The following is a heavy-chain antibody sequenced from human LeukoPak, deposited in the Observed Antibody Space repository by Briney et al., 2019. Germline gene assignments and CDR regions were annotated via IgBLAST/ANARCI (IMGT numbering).Heavy chain of an antibody. CDR2: LSAYNGNT. J-gene: IGHJ6*02. V-gene: IGHV1-18*01. CDR1: GYTFTSYG. D-gene: IGHD3-10*01. Sequence: ASVKVSCKASGYTFTSYGISWVRQAPGQGLEWMGWLSAYNGNTNYAQKLQGRVTMTTDTSTSTAYMELRSLRSDDTAVYYCARDDYYGSGSYPPEYYGMDVWGQGTTVTVSS. CDR3: ARDDYYGSGSYPPEYYGMDV.